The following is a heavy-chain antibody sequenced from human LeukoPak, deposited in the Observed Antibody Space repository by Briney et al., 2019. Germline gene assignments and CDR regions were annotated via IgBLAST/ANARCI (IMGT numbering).Heavy chain of an antibody. V-gene: IGHV4-59*12. D-gene: IGHD3-22*01. CDR3: AADSSGYYYYFQH. J-gene: IGHJ1*01. Sequence: SETLSLTCTVSGGSISTYYWNWIRQPPGKGLEWIGYIYHSGSTNYNPSLQSRVTISVDRSKNQFSLKLSSVTAADTAVYYCAADSSGYYYYFQHWGQGTLVTVSS. CDR1: GGSISTYY. CDR2: IYHSGST.